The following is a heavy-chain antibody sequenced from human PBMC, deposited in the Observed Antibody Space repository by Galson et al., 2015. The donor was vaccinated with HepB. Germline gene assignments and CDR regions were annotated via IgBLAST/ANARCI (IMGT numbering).Heavy chain of an antibody. CDR2: ISSDGTIT. Sequence: SLRLSCAASGISISSSWLHWVRQAPGKGLVWVSRISSDGTITNYADSVKGRFTISRDNAKNTLYLQMNSLRVEDTAVYYCVKITTRDSNGGWGQGILVTVSS. J-gene: IGHJ4*02. CDR1: GISISSSW. V-gene: IGHV3-74*01. D-gene: IGHD3-3*01. CDR3: VKITTRDSNGG.